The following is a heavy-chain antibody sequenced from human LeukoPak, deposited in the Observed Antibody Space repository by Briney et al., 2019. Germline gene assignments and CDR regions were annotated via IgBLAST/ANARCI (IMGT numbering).Heavy chain of an antibody. V-gene: IGHV3-30-3*01. J-gene: IGHJ6*02. Sequence: GGSLRLSCAASGFTFSSYAMSWVRQAPGKGLEWVAVISYDGSNKYYADSVKGRFTISRDNSKHTLDLQMNSLRAENTAVYYCARDRFQPNQGYCSGGSCYSDYYYYGMDVWGQGTTVTVSS. D-gene: IGHD2-15*01. CDR1: GFTFSSYA. CDR3: ARDRFQPNQGYCSGGSCYSDYYYYGMDV. CDR2: ISYDGSNK.